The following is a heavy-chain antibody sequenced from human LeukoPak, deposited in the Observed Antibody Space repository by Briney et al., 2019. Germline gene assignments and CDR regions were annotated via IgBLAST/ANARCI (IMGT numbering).Heavy chain of an antibody. CDR3: AKVRPIAAAGPFDY. V-gene: IGHV3-23*01. D-gene: IGHD6-13*01. J-gene: IGHJ4*02. CDR2: ISGSGGST. CDR1: GFTFSRFW. Sequence: GGSLRLSCAASGFTFSRFWMNWVRQAPGKGLEWVSTISGSGGSTYYADSVKGRFTISRDNSKNTLYLQMNSLRAEDTAVYYCAKVRPIAAAGPFDYWGQGTLVTVSS.